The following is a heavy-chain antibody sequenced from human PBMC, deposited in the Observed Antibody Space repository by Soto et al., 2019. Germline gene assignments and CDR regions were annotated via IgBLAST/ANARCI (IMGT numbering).Heavy chain of an antibody. CDR2: IYYSGST. CDR3: ARSYYYESSGYYSNDY. CDR1: GGSISSYY. V-gene: IGHV4-59*01. Sequence: PSETLSLTCTVSGGSISSYYWSWIRQPPGKGLEWIAYIYYSGSTEYNPSLKSRVTISVDTSRNQFSLKLSSVTAADTAVYYCARSYYYESSGYYSNDYWGQGTLVTVSS. D-gene: IGHD3-22*01. J-gene: IGHJ4*02.